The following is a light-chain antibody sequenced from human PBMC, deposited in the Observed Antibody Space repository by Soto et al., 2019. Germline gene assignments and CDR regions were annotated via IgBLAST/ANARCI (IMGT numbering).Light chain of an antibody. J-gene: IGKJ4*01. V-gene: IGKV3-20*01. Sequence: EIVLTQSPGTLSLSPGERATLSCRASQSVSSNLAWYQQKPGQAPRFLIYGASSRATGIPDRFSGSGSETDFTLTIRRLEPEDFAVYYCRQYGRSLTFGGGTKVDIK. CDR3: RQYGRSLT. CDR2: GAS. CDR1: QSVSSN.